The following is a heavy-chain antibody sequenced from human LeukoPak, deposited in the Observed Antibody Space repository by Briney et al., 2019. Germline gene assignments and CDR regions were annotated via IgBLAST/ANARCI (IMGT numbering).Heavy chain of an antibody. D-gene: IGHD3-22*01. Sequence: ASVKVSCKASGYTFTSYGISWVRQAPGQGLEWMGWISAYNGNTNYAQKLQGRVTMTTDTSTSTAYMELRSLRSDDTAVYYCARVGGYYPSHWYFDLWGRGTLVTVSS. CDR2: ISAYNGNT. V-gene: IGHV1-18*01. CDR1: GYTFTSYG. CDR3: ARVGGYYPSHWYFDL. J-gene: IGHJ2*01.